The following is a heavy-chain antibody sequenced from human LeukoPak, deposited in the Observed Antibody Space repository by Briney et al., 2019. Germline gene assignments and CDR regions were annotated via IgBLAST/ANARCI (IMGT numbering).Heavy chain of an antibody. Sequence: SQTLSLTCTVSGGSISSGGYYWSWIRQHPGKGLEWIGYIYYSGSTYYNPSLKSRVTISVDTSKNQFFLKLSSVTAADTAVYYCARGFPYCSSTSCYIWFDPWGQGTLVTVSP. V-gene: IGHV4-31*03. CDR1: GGSISSGGYY. D-gene: IGHD2-2*02. CDR3: ARGFPYCSSTSCYIWFDP. J-gene: IGHJ5*02. CDR2: IYYSGST.